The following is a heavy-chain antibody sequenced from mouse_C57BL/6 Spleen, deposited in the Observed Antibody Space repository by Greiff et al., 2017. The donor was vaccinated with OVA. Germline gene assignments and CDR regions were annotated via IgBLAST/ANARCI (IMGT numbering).Heavy chain of an antibody. D-gene: IGHD1-1*01. V-gene: IGHV7-3*01. Sequence: EVQVVESGGGLVQPGGSLSLSCAASGFTFTDYYMSWVRQPPGKALEWLGFIRNKANGYTTEYSASVKGRFTISRDNSQSILYLQMNALRAEDSATYYCARYNYGSSLFDYWGQGTTLTVSS. J-gene: IGHJ2*01. CDR3: ARYNYGSSLFDY. CDR1: GFTFTDYY. CDR2: IRNKANGYTT.